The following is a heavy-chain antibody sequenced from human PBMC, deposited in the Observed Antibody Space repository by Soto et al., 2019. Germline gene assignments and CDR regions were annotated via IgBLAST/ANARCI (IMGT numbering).Heavy chain of an antibody. J-gene: IGHJ4*02. V-gene: IGHV4-61*01. CDR2: IYYSGST. D-gene: IGHD5-12*01. CDR3: ARATVDMATISFDY. CDR1: GGSVSSGSYY. Sequence: SETLSLTCTVSGGSVSSGSYYWSWIRQPPGKGLEWIGYIYYSGSTNYNPSLKSRVTISVDTSKNQFSLKLSSVTAADTAVYYCARATVDMATISFDYWGQGTLVTVSS.